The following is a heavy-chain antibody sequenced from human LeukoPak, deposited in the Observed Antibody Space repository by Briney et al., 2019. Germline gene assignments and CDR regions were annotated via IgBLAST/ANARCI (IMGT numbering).Heavy chain of an antibody. V-gene: IGHV3-23*01. CDR1: RFSFRSYA. Sequence: GGSLRLSCAAARFSFRSYAMSWVRQAAGKGLAWVSAISGSGGITYYAASVKGRFTISRDNSKNTLYLQMKSLRAEDTAVYYCAKRLYDSSGYDYWGQGTLVTVSS. J-gene: IGHJ4*02. CDR2: ISGSGGIT. CDR3: AKRLYDSSGYDY. D-gene: IGHD3-22*01.